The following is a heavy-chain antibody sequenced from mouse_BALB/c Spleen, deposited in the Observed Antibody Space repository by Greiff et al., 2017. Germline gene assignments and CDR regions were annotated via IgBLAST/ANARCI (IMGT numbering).Heavy chain of an antibody. Sequence: EVQLVESGGDLVKPGGSLKLSCAASGFTFSSYGMSWVRQTPDKRLEWVATISSGGSYTYYPDSVKGRFTISRDNAKNTLYLQMSSLKSEDTAMYYCARGGYGNYEGDYWGQGTTLTVSS. CDR1: GFTFSSYG. D-gene: IGHD2-10*02. CDR3: ARGGYGNYEGDY. V-gene: IGHV5-6*01. J-gene: IGHJ2*01. CDR2: ISSGGSYT.